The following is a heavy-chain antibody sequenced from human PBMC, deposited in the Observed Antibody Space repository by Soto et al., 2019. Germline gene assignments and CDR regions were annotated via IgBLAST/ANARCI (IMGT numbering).Heavy chain of an antibody. CDR2: INPNSGGT. CDR3: ASIIVVVVAATGPFDY. V-gene: IGHV1-2*02. J-gene: IGHJ4*02. Sequence: ASVKVSCKASGYTFTGYYIHWVRQAPGQGLEWMGWINPNSGGTNYAQKFQGRVTMTRDTSISTAYMELSRLRSDDTAVYYCASIIVVVVAATGPFDYWGQGTLVTVSS. D-gene: IGHD2-15*01. CDR1: GYTFTGYY.